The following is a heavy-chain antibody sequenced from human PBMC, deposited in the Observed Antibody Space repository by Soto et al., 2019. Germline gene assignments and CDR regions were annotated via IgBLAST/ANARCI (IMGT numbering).Heavy chain of an antibody. CDR1: GFTFSGYA. V-gene: IGHV3-30-3*01. D-gene: IGHD2-21*01. Sequence: QVQLVESGGGVVQPGGSLRLSCAASGFTFSGYAMHWVRQAPGKGLDWVAAVSNDGTKKYYADSVKGRFTISRDNPKNTLYLQVSSLRVEDTAVYFCATEAIGRQQSFDYWGQGTLVTVSS. CDR3: ATEAIGRQQSFDY. CDR2: VSNDGTKK. J-gene: IGHJ4*02.